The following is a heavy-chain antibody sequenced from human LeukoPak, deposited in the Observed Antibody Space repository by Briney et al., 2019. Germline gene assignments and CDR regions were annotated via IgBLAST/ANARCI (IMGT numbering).Heavy chain of an antibody. CDR3: ARGPDYYGSGSYYGPGYYYGMDV. CDR2: ISSSGSTI. V-gene: IGHV3-11*01. Sequence: GGSLRLSCAASGFTFSDYYMSWIRQAPGKGLERVSYISSSGSTIYYADSVKGRFTISRDNAKNSLYLQMNSLRAEDTAVYYCARGPDYYGSGSYYGPGYYYGMDVWGQGTTVTVS. CDR1: GFTFSDYY. J-gene: IGHJ6*02. D-gene: IGHD3-10*01.